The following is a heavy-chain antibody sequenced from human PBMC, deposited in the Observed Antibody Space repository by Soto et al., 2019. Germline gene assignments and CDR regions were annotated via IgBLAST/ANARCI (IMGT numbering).Heavy chain of an antibody. D-gene: IGHD3-3*01. CDR1: GFTFSSYS. J-gene: IGHJ6*03. CDR3: ARGHYDVWSGYLYYYYYYMDV. Sequence: EVQLVESGGGLVQPGGSLRLSCAASGFTFSSYSMNWVRQAPGKGREWVSYISSSSSTIYDADSVKGRFTISRDNAKNSLYRQMNSLRSEDTAVYYCARGHYDVWSGYLYYYYYYMDVWGKGTTVTVSS. CDR2: ISSSSSTI. V-gene: IGHV3-48*01.